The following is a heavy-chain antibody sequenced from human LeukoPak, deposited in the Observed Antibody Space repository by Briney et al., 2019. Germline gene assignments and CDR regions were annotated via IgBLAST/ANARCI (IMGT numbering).Heavy chain of an antibody. CDR3: ATEVGPRYYYYAMDV. CDR1: GFSFSVYS. J-gene: IGHJ6*02. Sequence: GGSLRLSCAASGFSFSVYSMSWVRQAPGKGLEWVSSIGGGSPYIYYADSVKGRFTVSRDNAKSSLFLQMNSLRAEDTAVYYCATEVGPRYYYYAMDVWGQGTTVTVSS. CDR2: IGGGSPYI. V-gene: IGHV3-21*01. D-gene: IGHD1-26*01.